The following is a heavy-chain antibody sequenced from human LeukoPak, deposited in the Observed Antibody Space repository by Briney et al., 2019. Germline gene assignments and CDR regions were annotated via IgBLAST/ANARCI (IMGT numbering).Heavy chain of an antibody. J-gene: IGHJ6*03. CDR3: ARKRGGYDFWSGAPVYYYMDV. CDR1: GFSLSTSGMC. Sequence: SGPTLVNPTQTLTLTCTFSGFSLSTSGMCVSWVRQPPGKALEWLALIDWDDDKYYSTSLKTRLTISKDTSKNQVVLTMTNMDPVDTATYYCARKRGGYDFWSGAPVYYYMDVWGKGTTVTVSS. CDR2: IDWDDDK. V-gene: IGHV2-70*20. D-gene: IGHD3-3*01.